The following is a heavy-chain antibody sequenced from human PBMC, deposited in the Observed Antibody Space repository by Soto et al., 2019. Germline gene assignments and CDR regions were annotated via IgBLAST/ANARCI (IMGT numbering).Heavy chain of an antibody. CDR1: GGSISSYY. CDR3: ARGYYDSSGAFDI. V-gene: IGHV4-59*01. D-gene: IGHD3-22*01. CDR2: IYYSGST. Sequence: QVQLQESGPGLVKPSETLSLTCTVSGGSISSYYWSWIRQPPGKGLEWIGYIYYSGSTNYNPALKRRVTISVDTSNNQYSLKLSSVTAADTAVDYCARGYYDSSGAFDIWGQGTMVTVSS. J-gene: IGHJ3*02.